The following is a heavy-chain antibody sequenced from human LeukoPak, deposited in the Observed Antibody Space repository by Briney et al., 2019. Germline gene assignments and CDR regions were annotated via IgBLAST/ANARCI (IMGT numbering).Heavy chain of an antibody. CDR3: ARVRYSSSSVDFDY. CDR2: IYYSGST. Sequence: SETLSLTCTVSGGSISSGDYYWSWIRQPPGKGLEWIGYIYYSGSTNYNPSLRSRVTISVDTSKNQFSLKLSSVTAADTAVYYCARVRYSSSSVDFDYWGQGTLVTVSS. D-gene: IGHD6-6*01. J-gene: IGHJ4*02. CDR1: GGSISSGDYY. V-gene: IGHV4-61*08.